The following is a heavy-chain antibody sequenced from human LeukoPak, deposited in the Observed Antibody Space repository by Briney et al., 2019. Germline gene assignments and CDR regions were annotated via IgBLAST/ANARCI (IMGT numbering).Heavy chain of an antibody. Sequence: GGSLRLSCATSGFTVSSNYKSWVRQAPGKGLEWVSVIYDSGTTYYADSVKGRFLIFRDTSKNTVDLQMNSLRVEDTAVYYCAGRRSSGWYAYWGQGTLVTVSS. CDR3: AGRRSSGWYAY. CDR1: GFTVSSNY. CDR2: IYDSGTT. V-gene: IGHV3-53*01. D-gene: IGHD6-19*01. J-gene: IGHJ4*02.